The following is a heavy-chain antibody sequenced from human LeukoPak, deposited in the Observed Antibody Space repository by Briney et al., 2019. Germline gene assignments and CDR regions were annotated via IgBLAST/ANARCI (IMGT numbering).Heavy chain of an antibody. V-gene: IGHV4-4*07. CDR1: GGSISNY. CDR2: KYARGSS. Sequence: PSETLSLTCTVSGGSISNYWSWIRQPAGKGLERIGRKYARGSSNYNPPVQSRVTMSVDTSKNQFSLKPRSVTVADTAVYYCARGRYCSADICTGGDSFDIWGQGTMVSVSP. J-gene: IGHJ3*02. D-gene: IGHD2-15*01. CDR3: ARGRYCSADICTGGDSFDI.